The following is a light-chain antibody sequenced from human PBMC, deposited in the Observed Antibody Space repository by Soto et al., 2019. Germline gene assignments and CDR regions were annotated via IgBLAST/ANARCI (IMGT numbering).Light chain of an antibody. CDR1: HSISTF. CDR2: SAS. Sequence: DIQMTQSPSSLSASVGGRVTITCRASHSISTFLNWYQHTPGKAPKLLIYSASTLQSGVPPRFSGSGSGTDFTLTISSLQPEDFATYYCQQSYNTLTFGGGTKVEIK. V-gene: IGKV1-39*01. J-gene: IGKJ4*01. CDR3: QQSYNTLT.